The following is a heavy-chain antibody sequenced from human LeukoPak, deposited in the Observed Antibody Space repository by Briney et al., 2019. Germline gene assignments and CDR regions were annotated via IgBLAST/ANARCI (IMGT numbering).Heavy chain of an antibody. D-gene: IGHD3-22*01. Sequence: GGSLRLSCAASGFTFTNYAMTWVRQAPGKGLEWVANIQQDGSEKYYVDSVKGRFTISRDNAKNSLYLQMNSLRAEDTVVYYCARDPNPDSSGYYSWGQGTLVTVSS. J-gene: IGHJ4*02. V-gene: IGHV3-7*01. CDR2: IQQDGSEK. CDR3: ARDPNPDSSGYYS. CDR1: GFTFTNYA.